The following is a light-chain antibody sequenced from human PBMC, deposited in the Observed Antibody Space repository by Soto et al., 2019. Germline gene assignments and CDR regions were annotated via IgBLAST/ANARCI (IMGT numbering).Light chain of an antibody. CDR1: QGISSW. Sequence: DIQMTQSPSSVSASVGDRVTITCRARQGISSWLAWYQQKPGKAPKLLIYAASSLQGGFPSRFSGSGFGPDFTLFFSSLQPEDFATYYCQQTNSFPFSFGGGTKVDIK. V-gene: IGKV1-12*01. CDR3: QQTNSFPFS. CDR2: AAS. J-gene: IGKJ4*01.